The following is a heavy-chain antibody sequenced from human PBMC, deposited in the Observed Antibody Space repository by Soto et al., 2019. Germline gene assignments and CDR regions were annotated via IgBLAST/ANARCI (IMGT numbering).Heavy chain of an antibody. CDR2: FDPEDGET. CDR3: ATWGRESSSGWYSDDFDI. V-gene: IGHV1-24*01. Sequence: ASVKVSCKVSGYTLTELSMHWVRQAPGKGLEWMGGFDPEDGETIYAQKFQGRVTMTEDTSTDTAYMELSSLRSEDTAVYYCATWGRESSSGWYSDDFDIWGQGTMVTVSS. D-gene: IGHD6-19*01. CDR1: GYTLTELS. J-gene: IGHJ3*02.